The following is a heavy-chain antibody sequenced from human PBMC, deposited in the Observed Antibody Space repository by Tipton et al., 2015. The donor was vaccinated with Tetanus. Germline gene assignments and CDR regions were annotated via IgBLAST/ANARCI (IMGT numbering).Heavy chain of an antibody. V-gene: IGHV4-31*03. Sequence: GLVKPSQTLSLTCTVSGGSISSGSYYWSWIRQHPGKGLEWIGYIDHSGSTYYNASLKSRVAISLDTSKIQFSLTLTSVTAADTAVYYCARGYSYGYSYWYFDLWGRGTLVTVSS. D-gene: IGHD5-18*01. J-gene: IGHJ2*01. CDR3: ARGYSYGYSYWYFDL. CDR1: GGSISSGSYY. CDR2: IDHSGST.